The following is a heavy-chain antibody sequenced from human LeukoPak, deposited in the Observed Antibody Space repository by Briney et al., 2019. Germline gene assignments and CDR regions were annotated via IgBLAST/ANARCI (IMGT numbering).Heavy chain of an antibody. CDR3: ARRGFGELLIYYYYMDV. Sequence: ASVKVSCKPSGYTFTSYDINWGRQATGQRLEWMGWMKPNSGNTGYAQKFQGRVTMTRNTSISTAYMELSSLRSEDTAVYYCARRGFGELLIYYYYMDVCGKGTTVTVSS. V-gene: IGHV1-8*01. CDR1: GYTFTSYD. J-gene: IGHJ6*03. D-gene: IGHD3-10*01. CDR2: MKPNSGNT.